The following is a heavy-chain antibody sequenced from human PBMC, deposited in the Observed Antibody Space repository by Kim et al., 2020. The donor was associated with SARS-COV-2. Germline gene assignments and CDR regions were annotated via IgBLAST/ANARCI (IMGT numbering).Heavy chain of an antibody. CDR2: ISGSGGST. CDR3: AKGYRRLLWFGEDNFDY. Sequence: GGSLRLSCAASGFTFSSYAMSWVRQAPGKGLEWVSAISGSGGSTYYADSVKGRFTISRDNSKNTLYLQMNSLRAEDTAVYYCAKGYRRLLWFGEDNFDYWGQGTLVTVSS. CDR1: GFTFSSYA. J-gene: IGHJ4*02. D-gene: IGHD3-10*01. V-gene: IGHV3-23*01.